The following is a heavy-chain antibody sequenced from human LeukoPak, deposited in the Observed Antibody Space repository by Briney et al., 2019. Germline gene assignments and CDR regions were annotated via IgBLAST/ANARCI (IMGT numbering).Heavy chain of an antibody. Sequence: GGSLRLSCAASGFTFSSYGMHWVRQAPGKGLEWVAVIWYDGSNKYYADSVKGRFTISRDDSKNTLYLQMNSLRAEDTAVYYCARDVDTAMVDYWGQGTLVTVSS. CDR3: ARDVDTAMVDY. V-gene: IGHV3-33*01. D-gene: IGHD5-18*01. CDR1: GFTFSSYG. CDR2: IWYDGSNK. J-gene: IGHJ4*02.